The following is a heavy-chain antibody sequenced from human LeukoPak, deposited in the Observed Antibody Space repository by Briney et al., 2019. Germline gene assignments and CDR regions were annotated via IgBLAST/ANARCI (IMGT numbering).Heavy chain of an antibody. V-gene: IGHV3-30*15. CDR3: ARDPAIFCSSGTCFDIAY. J-gene: IGHJ4*02. CDR1: GFTFNSYA. D-gene: IGHD2-15*01. CDR2: ISSDESTK. Sequence: GGSLRLSCAASGFTFNSYAMHWVRQAPGMGLEWVALISSDESTKNYAGSVLGRFTISRDNSKNTLYLQMSSRRADDTAVYYCARDPAIFCSSGTCFDIAYWGQGALVTVSS.